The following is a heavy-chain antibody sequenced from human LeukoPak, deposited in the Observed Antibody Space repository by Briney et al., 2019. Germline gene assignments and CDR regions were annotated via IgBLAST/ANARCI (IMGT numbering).Heavy chain of an antibody. CDR3: ARNLSSSWYYYYYGMDV. D-gene: IGHD6-13*01. CDR1: GYTFTSYG. Sequence: ASVKVSCKASGYTFTSYGISWVRQAPGQGLEWMGWISAYNGNTNYAQKLQGRATMTTDTSTSTAYMELRSLRSDDTAVYYCARNLSSSWYYYYYGMDVWGQGTTVTVSS. J-gene: IGHJ6*02. CDR2: ISAYNGNT. V-gene: IGHV1-18*01.